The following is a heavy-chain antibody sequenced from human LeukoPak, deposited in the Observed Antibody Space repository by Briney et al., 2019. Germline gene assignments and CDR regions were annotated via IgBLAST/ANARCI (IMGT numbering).Heavy chain of an antibody. CDR2: FDLEDGEI. J-gene: IGHJ3*02. D-gene: IGHD3-3*01. CDR1: GYTLTQLS. V-gene: IGHV1-24*01. Sequence: ASVKVSCKVSGYTLTQLSVHWVRQAPGKGLEGMGGFDLEDGEIIYAQKFQGRVTMSEDTSTDTAYMELSSLRSEDTAVYYCATNRQIMILGVVIMPAFDIWGQGTIVTVSS. CDR3: ATNRQIMILGVVIMPAFDI.